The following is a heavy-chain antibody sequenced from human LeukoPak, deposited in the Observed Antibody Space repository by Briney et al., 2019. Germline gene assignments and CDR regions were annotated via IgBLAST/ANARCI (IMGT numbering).Heavy chain of an antibody. CDR2: IYYTGST. V-gene: IGHV4-30-4*01. CDR3: ARGPNYVWGSYQYFDY. J-gene: IGHJ4*02. Sequence: PSETLSLTCIVSGGPISSGDYYWSWIRQPPGKGLEWIGYIYYTGSTSYNPSLKNRVTILVDTSKNQFSLKLSSVTAADTAVYYCARGPNYVWGSYQYFDYWGQGTLVTVSS. D-gene: IGHD3-16*02. CDR1: GGPISSGDYY.